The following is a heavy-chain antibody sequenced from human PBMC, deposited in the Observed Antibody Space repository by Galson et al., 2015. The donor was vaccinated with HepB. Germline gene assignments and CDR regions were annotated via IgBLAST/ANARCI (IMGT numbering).Heavy chain of an antibody. CDR3: ARAAIEMATKGAAWRGYYFDY. CDR1: GDSVSSNSAA. J-gene: IGHJ4*02. V-gene: IGHV6-1*01. Sequence: CAISGDSVSSNSAAWNWIRQSPSRGLEWLGRTYYGSKWYNDYAVSVKSRITINPDTSKNQFSLQLNSVTPEDTAVYYCARAAIEMATKGAAWRGYYFDYWGQGTLVTVSS. CDR2: TYYGSKWYN. D-gene: IGHD5-24*01.